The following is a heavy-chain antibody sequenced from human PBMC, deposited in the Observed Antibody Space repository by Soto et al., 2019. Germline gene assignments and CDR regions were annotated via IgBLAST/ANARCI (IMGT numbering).Heavy chain of an antibody. J-gene: IGHJ6*02. Sequence: GGSLRLSCAASGFTFSSYGMHWVRQAPGKGLEWVAVISYDGSKKYYADSVKGRFTISRDNSKNTLYLQMNSLRAEDTAVYYCAKLGGTAMDRPYYYYGMDVWGQGTTVTVSS. CDR2: ISYDGSKK. CDR1: GFTFSSYG. D-gene: IGHD5-18*01. CDR3: AKLGGTAMDRPYYYYGMDV. V-gene: IGHV3-30*18.